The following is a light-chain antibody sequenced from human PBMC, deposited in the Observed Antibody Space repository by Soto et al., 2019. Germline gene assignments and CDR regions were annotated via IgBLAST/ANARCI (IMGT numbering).Light chain of an antibody. CDR3: QPYGSSPPYT. V-gene: IGKV3-20*01. CDR2: GSS. Sequence: EVVLTQSPGTLSLSPGERATLSCRASQSVSNNYFAWYQQKPGQAPRLLIFGSSDRATGIPDRFSGSGYGTDFTLTISRLEPEDFAVYCCQPYGSSPPYTFGQGTKLEIK. CDR1: QSVSNNY. J-gene: IGKJ2*01.